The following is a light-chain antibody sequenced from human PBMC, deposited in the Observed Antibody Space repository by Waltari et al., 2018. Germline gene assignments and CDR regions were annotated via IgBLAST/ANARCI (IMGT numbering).Light chain of an antibody. V-gene: IGKV4-1*01. CDR1: LNVLYSSNNKNY. CDR3: HQYYITPQT. CDR2: SAS. J-gene: IGKJ1*01. Sequence: DIVMTQSPDSLAVSLGERATINCKSSLNVLYSSNNKNYLAWYQQKPGQPPKLLIYSASTRESGVPDRFSGSGSGTDFTLTISSLQAEDVAVYYCHQYYITPQTFGQGTKVEI.